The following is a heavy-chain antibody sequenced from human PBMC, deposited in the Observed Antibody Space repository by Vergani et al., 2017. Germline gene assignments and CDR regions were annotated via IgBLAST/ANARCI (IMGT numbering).Heavy chain of an antibody. Sequence: QVQLVESGGGVVQPGRSLRLSCAASGFTFSSYGMHWVRQAPGKGLEWVAVISYDGSNKYYADSVKGRFTISRDNSKNTLYLQMNSLRAEDTAVYYCASRPSGVDYWGQGTLVTVSS. CDR2: ISYDGSNK. V-gene: IGHV3-30*03. J-gene: IGHJ4*02. CDR3: ASRPSGVDY. CDR1: GFTFSSYG.